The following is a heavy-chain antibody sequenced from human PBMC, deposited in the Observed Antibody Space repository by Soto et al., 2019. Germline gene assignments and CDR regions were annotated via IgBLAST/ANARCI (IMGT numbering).Heavy chain of an antibody. Sequence: PVGSLRLSCAASGFTFSSYGMHWVRQAPGKGLEWVAVIWYDGSNKYYADSVEGRFTISRDNSKNTLYLQMNSLRAEDTAVYYCARQRITMVRGVITKYYYYGMDVWGQGTTVTVSS. J-gene: IGHJ6*02. D-gene: IGHD3-10*01. CDR1: GFTFSSYG. CDR2: IWYDGSNK. CDR3: ARQRITMVRGVITKYYYYGMDV. V-gene: IGHV3-33*01.